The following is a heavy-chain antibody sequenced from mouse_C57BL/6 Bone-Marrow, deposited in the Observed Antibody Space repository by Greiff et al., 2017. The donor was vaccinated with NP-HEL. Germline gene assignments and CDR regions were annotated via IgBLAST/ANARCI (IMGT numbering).Heavy chain of an antibody. J-gene: IGHJ1*03. Sequence: QVQLKQSGPELVKPGASVKLSCKASGYTFTSYDINWVKQRPGQGLEWIGWIYPRDGSTRYNEKLKGKATLTVDTSSSTAYMELHSLTSEDSAVYFCARGYYGSSYRYFDVWGTGTTVTVSS. CDR3: ARGYYGSSYRYFDV. CDR2: IYPRDGST. V-gene: IGHV1-85*01. D-gene: IGHD1-1*01. CDR1: GYTFTSYD.